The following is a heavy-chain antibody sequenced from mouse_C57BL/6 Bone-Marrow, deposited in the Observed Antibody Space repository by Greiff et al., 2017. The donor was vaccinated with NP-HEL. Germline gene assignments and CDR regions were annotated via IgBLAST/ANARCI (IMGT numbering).Heavy chain of an antibody. CDR1: GFNIKDDY. CDR2: IDPENGYT. CDR3: TTGYGWYFDV. D-gene: IGHD2-10*02. Sequence: EVQLQQSGAELVRPGASVKLSCTASGFNIKDDYMHWVKQRPEQGLEWIGWIDPENGYTEYASKFQGKATITADTSSNTAYLQLSSLTSEDTAVYYCTTGYGWYFDVWGTGTTVTVSS. V-gene: IGHV14-4*01. J-gene: IGHJ1*03.